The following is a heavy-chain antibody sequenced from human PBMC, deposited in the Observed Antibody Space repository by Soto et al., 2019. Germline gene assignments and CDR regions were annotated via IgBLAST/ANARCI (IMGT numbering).Heavy chain of an antibody. V-gene: IGHV3-30*18. CDR2: ISYDGSNK. J-gene: IGHJ4*02. CDR3: AKDHDSSGLDY. D-gene: IGHD3-22*01. Sequence: GGSLRLSRSASGFTFSSYGMHWVRQAPGKGLEWVAVISYDGSNKYYADSVKGRFTISRDNSKNTLYLQMNSLRAEDTAVYYCAKDHDSSGLDYWGQGTLVTVSS. CDR1: GFTFSSYG.